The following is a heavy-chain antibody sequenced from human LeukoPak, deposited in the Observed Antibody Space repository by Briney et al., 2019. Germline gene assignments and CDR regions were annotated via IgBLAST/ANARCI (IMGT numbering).Heavy chain of an antibody. Sequence: GGSLRLSCAASGLTFSSYSMNWVHQAPGKGLEWVSSISSSSSYIYYADSVKGRFTISRDNAKNSLYLQMNSLRAEDTAVYYCASIVVIHYWGQGTLVTVSS. CDR1: GLTFSSYS. V-gene: IGHV3-21*01. J-gene: IGHJ4*02. CDR3: ASIVVIHY. D-gene: IGHD3-22*01. CDR2: ISSSSSYI.